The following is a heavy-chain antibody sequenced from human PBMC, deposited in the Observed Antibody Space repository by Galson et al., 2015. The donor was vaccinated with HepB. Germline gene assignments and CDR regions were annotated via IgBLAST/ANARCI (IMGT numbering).Heavy chain of an antibody. J-gene: IGHJ4*02. CDR1: GYTFSDYY. CDR2: VKPNSGAT. D-gene: IGHD6-13*01. V-gene: IGHV1-2*02. CDR3: SRVDWAAGQFDY. Sequence: SVKVSCKASGYTFSDYYIHWVRQAPGQGLEWMGWVKPNSGATNFAQKFRDRVTMTGDTSINTAYMELSRLRSDDTAVYYCSRVDWAAGQFDYWGQGTLVTVSS.